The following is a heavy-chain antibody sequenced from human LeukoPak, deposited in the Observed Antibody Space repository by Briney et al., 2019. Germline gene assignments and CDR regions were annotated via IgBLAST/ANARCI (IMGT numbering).Heavy chain of an antibody. V-gene: IGHV3-30*02. J-gene: IGHJ6*03. Sequence: GGSLRLSCVASGFTFRLFGMHWVRQAPGKGLEWVSFIRFDGSNTYHADSIKGRFTISRDNSQNTLYLQMNSLRSEDTAVYYCAKADEYYYYYYYMDVWGKGTTVTVSS. CDR2: IRFDGSNT. CDR3: AKADEYYYYYYYMDV. CDR1: GFTFRLFG. D-gene: IGHD5-24*01.